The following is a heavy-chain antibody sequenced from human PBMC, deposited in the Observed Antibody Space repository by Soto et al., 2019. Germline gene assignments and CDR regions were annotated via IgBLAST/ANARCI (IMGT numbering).Heavy chain of an antibody. J-gene: IGHJ4*02. CDR2: INHSGST. CDR1: GGSFSGYY. CDR3: ARDKITGLFDY. D-gene: IGHD2-8*02. V-gene: IGHV4-34*01. Sequence: QVQLQQWGAGLLKPSETLSLTCAVYGGSFSGYYWTWIRQPPGTGLEWIGEINHSGSTNYNPSLKSRVTISVDTSKNQFSLKLTSVPAAGTAVYYCARDKITGLFDYWGQGTLVTVSS.